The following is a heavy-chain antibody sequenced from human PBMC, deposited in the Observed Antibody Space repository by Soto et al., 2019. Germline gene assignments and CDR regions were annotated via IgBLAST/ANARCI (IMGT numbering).Heavy chain of an antibody. CDR1: GYTFTRNG. CDR2: ISPNSGNI. J-gene: IGHJ6*02. CDR3: VSGRDSNSWPSRDV. Sequence: QVHLVQSGAEVKKPGASVNVSCKTSGYTFTRNGISWVRQAPGQGLEWMGWISPNSGNIKYAQKLQGRVIMTTDTSTSTAYMELRSLVSVDTAGYYCVSGRDSNSWPSRDVWGPGTTVTVSS. D-gene: IGHD3-22*01. V-gene: IGHV1-18*01.